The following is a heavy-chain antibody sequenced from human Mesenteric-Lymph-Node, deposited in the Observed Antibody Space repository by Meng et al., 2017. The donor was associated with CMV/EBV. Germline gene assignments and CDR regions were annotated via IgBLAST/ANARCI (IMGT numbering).Heavy chain of an antibody. CDR1: GFTFSHYW. CDR2: IKGKGVGGTA. D-gene: IGHD3-22*01. Sequence: GESLKISCAASGFTFSHYWMSWVRQAPGKGLEWVGRIKGKGVGGTANYAAPVNGRFIISRDDSKSTLYLQLNSLRTEDTAVYYGTTGSLFGIITHAEDVWGQGTTVTVSS. CDR3: TTGSLFGIITHAEDV. J-gene: IGHJ6*02. V-gene: IGHV3-15*01.